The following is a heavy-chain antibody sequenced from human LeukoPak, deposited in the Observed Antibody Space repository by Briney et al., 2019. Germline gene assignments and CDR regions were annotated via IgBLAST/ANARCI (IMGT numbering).Heavy chain of an antibody. J-gene: IGHJ5*01. CDR1: GGSISSSSYF. CDR2: ISYTGNT. D-gene: IGHD6-6*01. CDR3: ARCSSSSPYNWFDS. Sequence: SETLSLTCTVSGGSISSSSYFWVYIRQPPDKGLEWIGCISYTGNTFYNPSLKSRVTISVDTSKNQFSLKLSSMTAADTAVYYCARCSSSSPYNWFDSWGQGTLVTVSS. V-gene: IGHV4-39*01.